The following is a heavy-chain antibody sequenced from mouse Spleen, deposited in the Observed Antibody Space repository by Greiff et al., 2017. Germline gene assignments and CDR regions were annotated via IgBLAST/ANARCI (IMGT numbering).Heavy chain of an antibody. CDR1: GYTFTSYD. Sequence: QVQLQQSGPELVKPGASVKLSCKASGYTFTSYDINWVKQRPGQGLEWIGWIYPRDGSTKYNEKFKGKATLTVDTSSSTAYMELHSLTSEDSAVYFCAREGLIYYDYDGAWFAYWGQGTLVTVSA. CDR2: IYPRDGST. J-gene: IGHJ3*01. CDR3: AREGLIYYDYDGAWFAY. D-gene: IGHD2-4*01. V-gene: IGHV1-85*01.